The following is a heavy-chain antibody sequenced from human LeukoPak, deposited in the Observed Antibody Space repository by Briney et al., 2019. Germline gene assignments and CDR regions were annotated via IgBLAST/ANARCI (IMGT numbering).Heavy chain of an antibody. CDR1: GGSISSYY. V-gene: IGHV4-59*12. Sequence: SETLSLTCTVSGGSISSYYWSWIRQPPGKGLEWIGYIYYSGSTNYNPSLKSRVTISVDTSKNQFSLKLSSVTAADTAVYYCAREQLVGGNFDYWGQGTLVTVSS. D-gene: IGHD6-13*01. CDR3: AREQLVGGNFDY. CDR2: IYYSGST. J-gene: IGHJ4*02.